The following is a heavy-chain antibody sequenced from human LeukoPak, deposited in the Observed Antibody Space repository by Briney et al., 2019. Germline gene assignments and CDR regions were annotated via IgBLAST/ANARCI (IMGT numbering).Heavy chain of an antibody. CDR3: ARDWVDYGGNSARRTFDY. J-gene: IGHJ4*02. CDR2: IIPILGIA. V-gene: IGHV1-69*04. Sequence: SVKVSCKASGTTFSGYSISWVRQAPGQGLEWMGRIIPILGIANYAQKFQGRVTITADKSTSTAYMELSSLRSEDTAVYYCARDWVDYGGNSARRTFDYWGQGTLVTVSS. D-gene: IGHD4-23*01. CDR1: GTTFSGYS.